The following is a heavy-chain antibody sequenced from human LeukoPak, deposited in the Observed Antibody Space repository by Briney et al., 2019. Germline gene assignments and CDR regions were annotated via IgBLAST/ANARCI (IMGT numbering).Heavy chain of an antibody. D-gene: IGHD6-19*01. J-gene: IGHJ4*02. CDR2: IYYSGST. Sequence: SETLSLTCTVSGGSISSRNYYWGWIRQPPGKGLEWVGSIYYSGSTYYNPSLKSRVTISVDTSKNQFSLKLSSVTAADTAVYFCARATDRAVAGTRQYFDNWGQGTLVTVSS. CDR1: GGSISSRNYY. V-gene: IGHV4-39*01. CDR3: ARATDRAVAGTRQYFDN.